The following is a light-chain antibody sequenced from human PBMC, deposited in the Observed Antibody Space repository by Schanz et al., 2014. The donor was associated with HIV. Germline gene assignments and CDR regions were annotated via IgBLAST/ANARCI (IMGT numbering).Light chain of an antibody. J-gene: IGKJ1*01. CDR3: QQYYSYPRT. V-gene: IGKV1-8*01. Sequence: AIRMTQSPSSFSASTGDRVNITCRASQDISSYLAWYQQKPGKAPDLLIYASSTLHSGVPSRFSGSGYGTDFTLTINCLQSEDFATYYCQQYYSYPRTFGHGTKGAIK. CDR1: QDISSY. CDR2: ASS.